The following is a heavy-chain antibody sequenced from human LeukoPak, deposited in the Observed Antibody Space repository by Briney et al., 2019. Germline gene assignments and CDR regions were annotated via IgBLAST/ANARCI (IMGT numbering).Heavy chain of an antibody. CDR3: ARQSPRTTVTTH. CDR2: IYYSGST. V-gene: IGHV4-39*01. CDR1: GGSISSSSYY. D-gene: IGHD4-17*01. Sequence: SETLSLTCTVSGGSISSSSYYWGWIRQPPGKGLEWIGSIYYSGSTYYNPSLKSRVTISVDTSKDQFSLKLSSVTAADTAVYYCARQSPRTTVTTHWGQGTLVTVSS. J-gene: IGHJ4*02.